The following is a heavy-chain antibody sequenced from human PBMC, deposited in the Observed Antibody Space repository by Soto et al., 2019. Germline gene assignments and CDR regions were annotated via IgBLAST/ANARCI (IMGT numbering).Heavy chain of an antibody. CDR2: IYYSVST. J-gene: IGHJ6*03. V-gene: IGHV4-39*01. Sequence: QLQLQESGPGLVKPSETLSLTCTVSGGSISSSSYYWGWIRQPPGKGLEWIGSIYYSVSTYYNPSLKSRVTISLDTSKNQFSLKLSSVTAADTAVYYCARHSHPGVGQLDPYYYYYMDVWGKGTTVTVSS. CDR3: ARHSHPGVGQLDPYYYYYMDV. CDR1: GGSISSSSYY. D-gene: IGHD6-6*01.